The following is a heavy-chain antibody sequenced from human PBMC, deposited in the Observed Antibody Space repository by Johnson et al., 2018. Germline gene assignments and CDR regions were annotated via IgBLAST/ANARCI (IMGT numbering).Heavy chain of an antibody. V-gene: IGHV3-43*01. J-gene: IGHJ3*02. CDR1: GFTFDGDT. Sequence: EVQLVESGGVVVQPGGSLRLACAASGFTFDGDTMHWVRQAPGKGLEWVSLISWDGGSTYYADAVKGRFTLSRDNAKNSLYLQMNSLRAEDTALYYCAKDIGYGDYRQPDDAFDIWGQGTMVTVSS. D-gene: IGHD4-17*01. CDR2: ISWDGGST. CDR3: AKDIGYGDYRQPDDAFDI.